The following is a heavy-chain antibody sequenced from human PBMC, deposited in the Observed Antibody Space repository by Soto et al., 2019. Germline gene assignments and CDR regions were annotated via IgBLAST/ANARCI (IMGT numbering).Heavy chain of an antibody. Sequence: QVQLVASGGGVVQPGRSLRLSCAASGFTFSSYAMHWVRQAPGKGLEWVAVISYDGSNKYYPDSVKGRFTISRDNSKNTLYLQMNSLRAADTAVYYCARDPLWGTAMVLWYFDLWGRGTLVTFSS. J-gene: IGHJ2*01. CDR3: ARDPLWGTAMVLWYFDL. CDR1: GFTFSSYA. D-gene: IGHD5-18*01. V-gene: IGHV3-30-3*01. CDR2: ISYDGSNK.